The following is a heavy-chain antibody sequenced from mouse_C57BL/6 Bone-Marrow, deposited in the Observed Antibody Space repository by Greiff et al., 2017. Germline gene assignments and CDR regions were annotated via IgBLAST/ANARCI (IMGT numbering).Heavy chain of an antibody. Sequence: VQLQQPGAELVRPGASVKISCKASGYAFSSYWMNWVKQRPGQGLEWIGLIFPGDGDTNYNGKFKGKATLTANKSSSTAYMQLSSLTSDDSAVYFGAREAYWDQGTLVTVSA. CDR1: GYAFSSYW. J-gene: IGHJ3*01. CDR2: IFPGDGDT. V-gene: IGHV1-80*01. CDR3: AREAY.